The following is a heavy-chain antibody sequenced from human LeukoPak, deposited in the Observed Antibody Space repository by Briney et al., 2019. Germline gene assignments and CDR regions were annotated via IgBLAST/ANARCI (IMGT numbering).Heavy chain of an antibody. D-gene: IGHD3-22*01. CDR2: INPNSGGT. CDR1: GYTFSDYY. CDR3: ARERDSSGYSPLDP. J-gene: IGHJ5*02. V-gene: IGHV1-2*02. Sequence: ASVKISCKASGYTFSDYYIHWVRQAPGQGLEWMGWINPNSGGTNYAQKFQGRVTMTRDTSISTAYMELSRLRSDDTAVYYCARERDSSGYSPLDPWGQGTLVTVSS.